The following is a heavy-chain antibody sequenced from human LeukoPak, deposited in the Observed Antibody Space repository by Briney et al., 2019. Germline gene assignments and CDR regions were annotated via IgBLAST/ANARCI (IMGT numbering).Heavy chain of an antibody. CDR2: IRYDGSSK. Sequence: PGGSLRLSCAASGFTFSTYGMHWVRQAPGKGLEWVAFIRYDGSSKYYADSVKGRFTISRDNSKNTLYLQMNSLRAEDTAVYYCAKEGYYDILTGYYPVVDYWGQGTLVTVSS. D-gene: IGHD3-9*01. CDR1: GFTFSTYG. V-gene: IGHV3-30*02. J-gene: IGHJ4*02. CDR3: AKEGYYDILTGYYPVVDY.